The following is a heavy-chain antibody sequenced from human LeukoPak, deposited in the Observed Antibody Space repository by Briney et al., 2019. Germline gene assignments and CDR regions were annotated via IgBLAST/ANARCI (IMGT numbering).Heavy chain of an antibody. Sequence: PSQTLSLTCTVSGGSISSGDYYWSWIRQPPGKGLEWIGYIYYSGSTYYNPSLKSRVTISVDTSKNQFSLKLSSVTAADTAVYYCARVPILTGSTDYFDYWGQGTLVTVSS. J-gene: IGHJ4*02. V-gene: IGHV4-30-4*08. CDR3: ARVPILTGSTDYFDY. D-gene: IGHD3-9*01. CDR2: IYYSGST. CDR1: GGSISSGDYY.